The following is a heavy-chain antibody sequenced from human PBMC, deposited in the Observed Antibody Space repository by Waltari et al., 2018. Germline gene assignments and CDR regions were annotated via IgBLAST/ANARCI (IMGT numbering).Heavy chain of an antibody. CDR1: GYSISSGYY. CDR2: IYHSGST. CDR3: ASHSGSLDAFDI. J-gene: IGHJ3*02. Sequence: QVQLQESGPGLVKPSETLSLTCAVSGYSISSGYYWGWIRQPPGKGLEWIGSIYHSGSTYYNPSLKSRVTISVDTSKNQFSLKLSSVTAADTAVYYCASHSGSLDAFDIWGQGTMVTVSS. V-gene: IGHV4-38-2*01. D-gene: IGHD1-26*01.